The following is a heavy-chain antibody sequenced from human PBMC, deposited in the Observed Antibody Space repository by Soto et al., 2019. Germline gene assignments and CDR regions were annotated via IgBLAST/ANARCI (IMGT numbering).Heavy chain of an antibody. J-gene: IGHJ6*04. Sequence: ASVKVSCKASGYTFTSYGISWVRQAPGQGLEWMGWISAYNGNTNYAQKLQGRVTMTTDTSTSTAYMELRSLRSDDTAVYYCARDRNYDFWSGYYPGGYYYYGMDVSGEGTTVPVSP. D-gene: IGHD3-3*01. CDR1: GYTFTSYG. CDR3: ARDRNYDFWSGYYPGGYYYYGMDV. V-gene: IGHV1-18*01. CDR2: ISAYNGNT.